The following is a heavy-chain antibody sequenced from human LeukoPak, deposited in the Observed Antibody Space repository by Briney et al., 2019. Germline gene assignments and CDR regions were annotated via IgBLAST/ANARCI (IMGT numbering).Heavy chain of an antibody. Sequence: SVKVSCKASGYTFTGYYMHWVRQAPGQGLEWMGGIIPIFDTGNYAQKFQGRVTITADESTSTAYMELSSLTSQDTAVYYCARTYYYDSSGYHFDYWGQGTLVTVSA. D-gene: IGHD3-22*01. CDR3: ARTYYYDSSGYHFDY. V-gene: IGHV1-69*13. CDR1: GYTFTGYY. J-gene: IGHJ4*02. CDR2: IIPIFDTG.